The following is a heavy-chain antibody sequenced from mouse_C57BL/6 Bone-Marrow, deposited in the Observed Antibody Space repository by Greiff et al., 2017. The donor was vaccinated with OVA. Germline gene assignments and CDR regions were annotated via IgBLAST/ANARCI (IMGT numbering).Heavy chain of an antibody. V-gene: IGHV1-19*01. Sequence: EVQLQQSGPVLVKPGASVKMSCKASGYTFTDYYMNWVKQSPGKSLEWIGVINPYNGGTSYNQKFKGKATLTVDKSSSTAYMELNSLTSEDSAVYYCVYDGDFPWLADWGKGTLVTVSA. CDR1: GYTFTDYY. CDR2: INPYNGGT. D-gene: IGHD2-3*01. CDR3: VYDGDFPWLAD. J-gene: IGHJ3*01.